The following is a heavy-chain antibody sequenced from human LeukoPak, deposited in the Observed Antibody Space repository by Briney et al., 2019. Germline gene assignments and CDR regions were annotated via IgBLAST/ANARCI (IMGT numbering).Heavy chain of an antibody. CDR3: AGVVPAAMQMDV. J-gene: IGHJ6*04. Sequence: SETLSLTCTVSGGSISSYYWSWIRQPPGKGLEWIGYIYYSGSTNYNPSLKSRVTISVDTSKNQFSLKLSSVTAADTAVYYCAGVVPAAMQMDVWGKGTTVTISS. CDR1: GGSISSYY. CDR2: IYYSGST. D-gene: IGHD2-2*01. V-gene: IGHV4-59*12.